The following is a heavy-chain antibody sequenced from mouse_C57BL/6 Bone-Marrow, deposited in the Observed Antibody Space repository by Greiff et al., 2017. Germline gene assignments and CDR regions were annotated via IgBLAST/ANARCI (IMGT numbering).Heavy chain of an antibody. CDR2: ISDGGSYT. J-gene: IGHJ3*01. CDR1: GFTFSSYA. Sequence: EVKLVESGGGLVKPGGSLKLSCAASGFTFSSYAMSWVRQTPEKRLEWVATISDGGSYTYYPDNVKGRFTISRDNAKNNLYLQMSHLMSDDTTMYYCSRGNGYYVASFAYWGQGTLVTVSA. V-gene: IGHV5-4*03. D-gene: IGHD2-3*01. CDR3: SRGNGYYVASFAY.